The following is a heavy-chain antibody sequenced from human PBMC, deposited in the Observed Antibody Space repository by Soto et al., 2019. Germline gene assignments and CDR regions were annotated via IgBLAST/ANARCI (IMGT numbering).Heavy chain of an antibody. CDR2: IYYSGST. CDR3: ARGADIVAVDY. V-gene: IGHV4-31*03. CDR1: GGSISSGGYY. Sequence: QVQLQESGPGLVKPSQTLSLTCTVSGGSISSGGYYWSWIRQHPGKGLEWIGYIYYSGSTYYNPAIKGRVTTAADPSTNQFSLKLSSVTAADTAVYYCARGADIVAVDYWGQGTLVTVSS. D-gene: IGHD2-2*01. J-gene: IGHJ4*02.